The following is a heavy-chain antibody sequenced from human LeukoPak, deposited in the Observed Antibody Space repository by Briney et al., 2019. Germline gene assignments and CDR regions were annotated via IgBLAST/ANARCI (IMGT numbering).Heavy chain of an antibody. CDR3: ARHQWLYDL. CDR1: GYTFTSYG. V-gene: IGHV1-18*01. CDR2: ISVYNGNT. D-gene: IGHD6-19*01. J-gene: IGHJ4*02. Sequence: ASVKVSCKASGYTFTSYGISWVRQAPGQGLEWMGWISVYNGNTNYAQKLQGRVTMTTDTSTNTAYMELRSLGSDDTAVYYCARHQWLYDLWGQGTLVTVSS.